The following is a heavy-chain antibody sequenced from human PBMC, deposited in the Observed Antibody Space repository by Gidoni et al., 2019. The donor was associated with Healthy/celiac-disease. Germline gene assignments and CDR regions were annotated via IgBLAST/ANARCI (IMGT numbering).Heavy chain of an antibody. D-gene: IGHD4-17*01. CDR2: IYWDDDK. V-gene: IGHV2-5*02. J-gene: IGHJ4*02. CDR3: AHSNGVTTFGTFDY. Sequence: QITLKEYGPTLVKPTQTLTLTCNFSGFSLSTSGVGVGWIRQPPGKALEWLARIYWDDDKRYSPSLKSRLTITKDTSKNPVVLTMTNMDPVDTATYYCAHSNGVTTFGTFDYWGQGTLVTVSS. CDR1: GFSLSTSGVG.